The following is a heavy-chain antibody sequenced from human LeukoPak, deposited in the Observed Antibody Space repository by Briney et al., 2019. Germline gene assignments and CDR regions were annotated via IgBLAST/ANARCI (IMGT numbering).Heavy chain of an antibody. D-gene: IGHD4-17*01. V-gene: IGHV4-4*07. CDR1: GGSISIYY. J-gene: IGHJ4*02. Sequence: PSETLSLTCTVSGGSISIYYGSWVRQPAGKGLEWIGHIYTSGSTNYNTSLKSRVPMSVATSKNQFSLKLSPVTTADTAVYYCARRPTTVTRPFDYWGQGTLLTVSS. CDR2: IYTSGST. CDR3: ARRPTTVTRPFDY.